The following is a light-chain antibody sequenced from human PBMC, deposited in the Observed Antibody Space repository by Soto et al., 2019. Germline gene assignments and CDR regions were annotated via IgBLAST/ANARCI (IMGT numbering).Light chain of an antibody. Sequence: DIQMPQSPSFLSASVGERVTITCRASRTISSYVNWYQQKPGKAPKLLIYAASNFQNGVPSRFSENGSGTDLTLTISSLQPEDFATYYCQQSYSTRYTFGQGTHLEIK. CDR1: RTISSY. CDR3: QQSYSTRYT. V-gene: IGKV1-39*01. J-gene: IGKJ2*01. CDR2: AAS.